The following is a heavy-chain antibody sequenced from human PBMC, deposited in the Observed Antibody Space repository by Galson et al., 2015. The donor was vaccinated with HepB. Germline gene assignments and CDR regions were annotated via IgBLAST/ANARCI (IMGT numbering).Heavy chain of an antibody. Sequence: SLRLSCAASGFTFSGSGIHWVRLASGKGLEWVGRIRNRANNYVTAYAASVKGRFTVSRDDSKNTAYLQMNSLKTEDTAVYYCTRPGYGSSWFLDYSHGMDIWGQGTTVIVS. J-gene: IGHJ6*02. D-gene: IGHD6-13*01. CDR2: IRNRANNYVT. CDR1: GFTFSGSG. V-gene: IGHV3-73*01. CDR3: TRPGYGSSWFLDYSHGMDI.